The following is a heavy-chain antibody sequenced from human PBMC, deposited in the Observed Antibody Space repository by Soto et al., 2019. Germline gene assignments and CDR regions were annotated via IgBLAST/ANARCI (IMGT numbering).Heavy chain of an antibody. CDR2: MNPNSGNT. CDR1: GYTFTSYD. D-gene: IGHD3-9*01. V-gene: IGHV1-8*01. Sequence: ASVKVSCKASGYTFTSYDIKWVRQATGQGLEWMGCMNPNSGNTGCAQKFQGRVTMTRNTSISTAYMELSSLRSEDTAVYYCARSQPLYIDILTGYYTGPYYYGMDVWGQGTTVTVSS. CDR3: ARSQPLYIDILTGYYTGPYYYGMDV. J-gene: IGHJ6*02.